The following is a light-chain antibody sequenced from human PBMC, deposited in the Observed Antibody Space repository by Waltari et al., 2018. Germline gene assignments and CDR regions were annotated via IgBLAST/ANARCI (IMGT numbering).Light chain of an antibody. CDR2: LGS. CDR3: MQPLHTPYT. CDR1: QSLLRGNGYNY. V-gene: IGKV2-28*01. Sequence: IVMTQSPLSLPVTPGEPASISCKSSQSLLRGNGYNYLDWYVQKPGQSPQLLIYLGSTRASGVPDRFSDSGTGTDFTLKISRVEAEDVGIYYCMQPLHTPYTFAQGTKLEI. J-gene: IGKJ2*01.